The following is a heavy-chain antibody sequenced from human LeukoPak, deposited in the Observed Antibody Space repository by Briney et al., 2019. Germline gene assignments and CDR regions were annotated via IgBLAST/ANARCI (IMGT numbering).Heavy chain of an antibody. CDR3: AREDYYDSSGYLRSGRAFDI. Sequence: ASVKVSCKASEYTFTSYYMHWVRQAPGQGLEWMGIINPSGGSTSYAQKFQGRVTMTRDTSTSTVYTELSSLRSEDTAVYYCAREDYYDSSGYLRSGRAFDIWGQGTMVTVSS. CDR1: EYTFTSYY. V-gene: IGHV1-46*01. CDR2: INPSGGST. D-gene: IGHD3-22*01. J-gene: IGHJ3*02.